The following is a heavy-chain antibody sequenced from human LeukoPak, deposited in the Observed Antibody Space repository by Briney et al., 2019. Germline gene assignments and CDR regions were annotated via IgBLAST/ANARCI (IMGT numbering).Heavy chain of an antibody. CDR2: IYPRDGST. D-gene: IGHD6-6*01. J-gene: IGHJ6*02. Sequence: ASVKVSCKASGYTFTSNYIHWVRQAPGQGLEWMGMIYPRDGSTSYAQKFQGRVTITADESTSTAYMELSSLRSEDTAVYYCARDQVGIAARPVGSYYYYGMDVWGQGTTVTVSS. V-gene: IGHV1-46*01. CDR3: ARDQVGIAARPVGSYYYYGMDV. CDR1: GYTFTSNY.